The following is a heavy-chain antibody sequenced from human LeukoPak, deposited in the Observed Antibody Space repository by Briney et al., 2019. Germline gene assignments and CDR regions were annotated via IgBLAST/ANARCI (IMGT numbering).Heavy chain of an antibody. CDR1: GFTVSSND. V-gene: IGHV3-53*01. Sequence: GGSLRLSCAASGFTVSSNDMSWVRQAPGKGLEWVSAIYSGGSTYYADSVKGRFSISRDNSKNTLNLQMNSLRAEDTAVYYCARARYYDSTGYGAFDIWGQGTMVTVSS. J-gene: IGHJ3*02. CDR2: IYSGGST. CDR3: ARARYYDSTGYGAFDI. D-gene: IGHD3-22*01.